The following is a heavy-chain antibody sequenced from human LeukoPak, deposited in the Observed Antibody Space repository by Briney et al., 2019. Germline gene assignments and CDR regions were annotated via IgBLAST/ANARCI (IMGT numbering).Heavy chain of an antibody. J-gene: IGHJ4*02. CDR1: GYSINSGYF. D-gene: IGHD3-22*01. CDR2: IYHSGSN. Sequence: SETLSLTCTVSGYSINSGYFWGWIRQPPGKGLEWIGSIYHSGSNYYNPSLKSRVTISADTSKNQFSLRVTSVTAADTAVYYCAGRPNYYDSSGKDYWGQGTLVTVSS. V-gene: IGHV4-38-2*02. CDR3: AGRPNYYDSSGKDY.